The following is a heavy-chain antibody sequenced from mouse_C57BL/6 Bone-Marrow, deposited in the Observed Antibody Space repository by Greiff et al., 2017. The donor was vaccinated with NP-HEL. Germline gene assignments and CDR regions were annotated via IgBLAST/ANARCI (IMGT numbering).Heavy chain of an antibody. V-gene: IGHV1-59*01. Sequence: QVQLQQPGAELVRPGTSVKLSCKASGYTFTSYWMHWVKQRPGQGLEWIGVIDPSDSYTNYNQKFKGKATLTVDTSSSTAYMQLSSLTSEDYAVYYCARWRFYDFYYAMDYWGQGTSVTVSS. J-gene: IGHJ4*01. CDR2: IDPSDSYT. CDR1: GYTFTSYW. CDR3: ARWRFYDFYYAMDY. D-gene: IGHD2-12*01.